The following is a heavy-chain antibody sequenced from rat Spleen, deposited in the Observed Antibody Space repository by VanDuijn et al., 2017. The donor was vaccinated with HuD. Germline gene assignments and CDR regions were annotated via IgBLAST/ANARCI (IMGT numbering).Heavy chain of an antibody. CDR3: TDVDY. CDR1: GFTFSDYY. J-gene: IGHJ2*01. CDR2: ISFDGDST. V-gene: IGHV5-20*01. Sequence: EVQLVESGGGLVQPGRSLKLSCAASGFTFSDYYMAWVRQAPTKGLEWVASISFDGDSTYYRDSVKGRFTISRDDAKSSLYLQMDSLRSEDSATYYCTDVDYWGQGVMVTVSS.